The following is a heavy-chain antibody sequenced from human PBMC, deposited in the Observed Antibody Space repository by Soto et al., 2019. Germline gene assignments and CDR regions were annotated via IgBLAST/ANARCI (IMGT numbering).Heavy chain of an antibody. V-gene: IGHV3-21*01. CDR1: GFTFSSYS. Sequence: EVQLVESGGGLVKPGGSLRLSCAASGFTFSSYSMNWVRQAPGKGLEWVSSISSSSSYIYYADSVKGRFTISRDNAKNSLYLQMNSLRAEDTAVYYCARDTGTVTTAGWFDPWGQGTLVTVSS. D-gene: IGHD4-17*01. CDR3: ARDTGTVTTAGWFDP. CDR2: ISSSSSYI. J-gene: IGHJ5*02.